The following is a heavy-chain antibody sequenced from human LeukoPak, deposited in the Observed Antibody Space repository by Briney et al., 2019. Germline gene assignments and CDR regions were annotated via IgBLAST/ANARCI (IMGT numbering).Heavy chain of an antibody. D-gene: IGHD1-1*01. CDR1: GGSISSGSYY. Sequence: SETLSLTCTVSGGSISSGSYYYSWIRQPAGKGLEWIGHIYYLGSTSYNPSLRSRVTISMDASKNQFSLTLTSVTAADTAVYYCAVTWNADRTFAPWGQGILVTIS. CDR2: IYYLGST. J-gene: IGHJ5*02. V-gene: IGHV4-61*10. CDR3: AVTWNADRTFAP.